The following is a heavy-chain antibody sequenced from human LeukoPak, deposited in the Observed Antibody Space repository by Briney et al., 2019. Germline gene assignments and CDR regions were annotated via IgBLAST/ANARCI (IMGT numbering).Heavy chain of an antibody. CDR2: IYHSGST. Sequence: SETLSLTCAVFGGSFSGFHWSWIRQPPGKGLEWIGEIYHSGSTNYNPSLKTRVTISVDTSKNQFSLKLSSVTAADTAVYYCARGRGYSGYDQATPFHYWGQGTLVTISS. CDR1: GGSFSGFH. V-gene: IGHV4-34*01. CDR3: ARGRGYSGYDQATPFHY. J-gene: IGHJ4*02. D-gene: IGHD5-12*01.